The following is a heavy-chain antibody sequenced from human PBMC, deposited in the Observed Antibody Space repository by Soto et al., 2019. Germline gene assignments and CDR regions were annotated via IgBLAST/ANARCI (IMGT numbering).Heavy chain of an antibody. CDR2: VLYSGTI. Sequence: QVQLQESGPGLVKPSETLSLTCSVSGGSVSSGSFYWTWIRQSPGKGLEWIGCVLYSGTINYNPSRESRVAISVDTTKNQFSLSLTSVTAADTAVYYCGRDRGGVAARGFDFWGQGTLVTVSS. D-gene: IGHD6-6*01. J-gene: IGHJ4*02. CDR3: GRDRGGVAARGFDF. V-gene: IGHV4-61*01. CDR1: GGSVSSGSFY.